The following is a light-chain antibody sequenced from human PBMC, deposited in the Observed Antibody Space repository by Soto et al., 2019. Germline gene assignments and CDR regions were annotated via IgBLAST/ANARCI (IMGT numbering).Light chain of an antibody. CDR2: DAS. Sequence: DIQITQSQSSLSASVGDRVTITCQASQDINKNLIWYQQKPGKAPKLLIYDASDLETGVPSRFSGSGSGTGFTFTISSLQPEDFATYYCQQYESLPLTFGHGTRLEIK. J-gene: IGKJ5*01. CDR1: QDINKN. V-gene: IGKV1-33*01. CDR3: QQYESLPLT.